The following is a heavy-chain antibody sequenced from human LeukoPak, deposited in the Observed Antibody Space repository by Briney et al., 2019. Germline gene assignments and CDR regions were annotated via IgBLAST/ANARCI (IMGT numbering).Heavy chain of an antibody. Sequence: ASVKVSCKASGYTFTSYGISWVRQAPGQGLEWMGWISAYNGNTNYAQKLQGRVTMTRNTSISTAYMELSSLRSEDTAVYYCARELRLGRYGNYFYSLYYYYYGMDVWGQGTTVTVSS. CDR3: ARELRLGRYGNYFYSLYYYYYGMDV. J-gene: IGHJ6*02. CDR1: GYTFTSYG. D-gene: IGHD4-11*01. V-gene: IGHV1-18*01. CDR2: ISAYNGNT.